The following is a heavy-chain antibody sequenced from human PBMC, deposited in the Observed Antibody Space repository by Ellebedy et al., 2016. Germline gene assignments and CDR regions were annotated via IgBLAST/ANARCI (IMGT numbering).Heavy chain of an antibody. J-gene: IGHJ5*02. Sequence: GSLRLSCAVYGGSFSGYYWSWIRQPPGKGLEWFGEINHSGSTNYNPSLKSRVTISVDTSKNQFSLKLSSVTAADTAVYYCARGISGEYSSSRREGRWFDPWGQGTLVTVSS. CDR2: INHSGST. V-gene: IGHV4-34*01. CDR3: ARGISGEYSSSRREGRWFDP. CDR1: GGSFSGYY. D-gene: IGHD6-13*01.